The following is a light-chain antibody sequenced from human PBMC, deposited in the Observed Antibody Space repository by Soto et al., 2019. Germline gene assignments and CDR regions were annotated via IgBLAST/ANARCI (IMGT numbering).Light chain of an antibody. J-gene: IGKJ5*01. V-gene: IGKV3-20*01. Sequence: EIVLTQSPATLSSFPGDRVTLSCRASQYINTRLAWYQHRPGQAPRLLIYQTSSRATGIPDRFSGSGSGTDFTLTISRLEPEDFAVYYCQQYGSSPLISFGQGTRLEIK. CDR2: QTS. CDR1: QYINTR. CDR3: QQYGSSPLIS.